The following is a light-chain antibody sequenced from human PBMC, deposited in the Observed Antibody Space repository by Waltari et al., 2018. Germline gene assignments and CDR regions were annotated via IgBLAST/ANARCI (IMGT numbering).Light chain of an antibody. Sequence: EMVVTQSPATLSLSPGERATLSCRTSQTIGTSLAWYQQRPGQAPRLLIYRASTSATGIPDRFSGSGSESEFTLTISSLQSEDVALYYCQQYNNWPPGTFGQGTKVEI. CDR3: QQYNNWPPGT. CDR1: QTIGTS. J-gene: IGKJ1*01. V-gene: IGKV3-15*01. CDR2: RAS.